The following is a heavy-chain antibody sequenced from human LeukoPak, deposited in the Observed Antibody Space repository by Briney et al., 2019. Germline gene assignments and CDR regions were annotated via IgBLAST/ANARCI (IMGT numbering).Heavy chain of an antibody. Sequence: GESLKISCQGSGXTFXTXXXGWXXQMPGXXLEWMGIIYPGDSDTRYSPSFQGQVTISADKSTSTANLQWSSLKASDTAMYYCARSGGNYYSIWGQGTMVTVSS. D-gene: IGHD1-26*01. CDR1: GXTFXTXX. J-gene: IGHJ3*02. V-gene: IGHV5-51*01. CDR3: ARSGGNYYSI. CDR2: IYPGDSDT.